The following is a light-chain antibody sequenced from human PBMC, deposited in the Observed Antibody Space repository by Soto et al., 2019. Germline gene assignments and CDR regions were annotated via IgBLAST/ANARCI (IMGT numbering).Light chain of an antibody. CDR1: QTISTY. CDR3: QQSYSTPQT. CDR2: GAS. Sequence: DIQMTQSPSPRSASVGDRVTITCRANQTISTYLNWYQQKPGKAPKLLIYGASSLQSGVPSRFSGSGSGTDFTLTISSLQPEDFATYYCQQSYSTPQTFGQGTKVDIK. J-gene: IGKJ1*01. V-gene: IGKV1-39*01.